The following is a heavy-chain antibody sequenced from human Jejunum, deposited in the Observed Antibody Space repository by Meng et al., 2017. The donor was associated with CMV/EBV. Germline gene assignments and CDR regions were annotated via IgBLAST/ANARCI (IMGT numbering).Heavy chain of an antibody. CDR2: ISGSGGRT. J-gene: IGHJ4*02. D-gene: IGHD1-26*01. Sequence: SCASSGFLFTDYGMTWVRQAPGKGLEWVSAISGSGGRTYYADSVKGRFTISKDDFKNTLYLQMNSLRAEDTAVYYCAKELGARQSLDYWGQGTLVTVSS. CDR1: GFLFTDYG. V-gene: IGHV3-23*01. CDR3: AKELGARQSLDY.